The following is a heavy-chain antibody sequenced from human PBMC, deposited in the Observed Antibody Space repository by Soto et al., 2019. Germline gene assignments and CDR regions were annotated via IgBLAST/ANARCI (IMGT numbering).Heavy chain of an antibody. CDR2: ISGRGIST. J-gene: IGHJ4*02. CDR1: GFTFSSYA. CDR3: AKGFYSSSGHTVDY. D-gene: IGHD3-3*01. Sequence: GSLRLSCVASGFTFSSYAMSWVRQAPGKGLEWVSVISGRGISTYYADSVKGRFTISRDNSKNTLYLQMNSLRAEDTAVYYCAKGFYSSSGHTVDYWGQGTLVTVSS. V-gene: IGHV3-23*01.